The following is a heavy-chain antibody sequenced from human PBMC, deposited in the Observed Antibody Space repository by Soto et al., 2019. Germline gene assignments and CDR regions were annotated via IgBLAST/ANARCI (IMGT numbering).Heavy chain of an antibody. J-gene: IGHJ3*02. V-gene: IGHV1-2*02. CDR2: INPNSGVT. D-gene: IGHD2-2*01. CDR1: GYTFTGYY. CDR3: ARDEDCISTSGPFAFDI. Sequence: QVQLVQSGAEVKKPGASVKVSCKASGYTFTGYYMHWVRQAPGQGLEWMGWINPNSGVTNYAQKFQGRVTMTRVTSISTAYIELSRLRSDDTAVYYCARDEDCISTSGPFAFDIWGQGTMVTVAS.